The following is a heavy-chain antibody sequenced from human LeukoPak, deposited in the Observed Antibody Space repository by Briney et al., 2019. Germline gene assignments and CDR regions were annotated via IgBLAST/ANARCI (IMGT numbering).Heavy chain of an antibody. CDR2: ISAYNGNT. CDR3: ARDRFNVMVTTEDAFDI. D-gene: IGHD5-18*01. CDR1: GYTFTSYG. Sequence: ASVKVSCKASGYTFTSYGISWVRQAPGQGLEWMGWISAYNGNTNYAQKLQGRVTMTTDTSTSTAYMELRSLKSDDTAVYYCARDRFNVMVTTEDAFDIWGQGTMVTVSS. J-gene: IGHJ3*02. V-gene: IGHV1-18*01.